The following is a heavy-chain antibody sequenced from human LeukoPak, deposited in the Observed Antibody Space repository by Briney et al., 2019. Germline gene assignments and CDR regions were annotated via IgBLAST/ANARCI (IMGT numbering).Heavy chain of an antibody. J-gene: IGHJ6*02. CDR3: AREQRKYMDV. CDR2: INWNGGST. CDR1: GFTFSSYS. V-gene: IGHV3-20*04. Sequence: PGGSLRLSCAASGFTFSSYSMNWVRQAPGRGLEWVSGINWNGGSTGYADSVKGRFTISRDNAKNSLYLQMNSLRAEDTALYYCAREQRKYMDVWGQGTTVTVSS.